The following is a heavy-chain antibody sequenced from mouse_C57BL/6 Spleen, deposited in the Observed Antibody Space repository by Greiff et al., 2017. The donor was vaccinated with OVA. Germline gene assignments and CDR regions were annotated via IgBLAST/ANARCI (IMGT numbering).Heavy chain of an antibody. CDR2: IYPGDGDT. D-gene: IGHD2-3*01. J-gene: IGHJ1*03. V-gene: IGHV1-82*01. CDR1: GYTFTSYG. Sequence: VQLQQSGAELARPGASVKLSCKASGYTFTSYGIRWVKQRPGKGLEWIGRIYPGDGDTNYNGKFKGKATLTADKSSSTAYMQLSSLTSEDSAVYFCARMGGYYVHWYFDVWGTGTTVTVSS. CDR3: ARMGGYYVHWYFDV.